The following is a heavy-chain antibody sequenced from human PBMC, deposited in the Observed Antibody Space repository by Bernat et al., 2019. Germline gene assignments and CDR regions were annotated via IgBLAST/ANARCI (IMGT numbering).Heavy chain of an antibody. J-gene: IGHJ4*02. CDR3: ARGRGTGDFDY. CDR2: INPSGGTT. D-gene: IGHD3-10*01. V-gene: IGHV1-46*01. CDR1: GYTFTTYY. Sequence: QVQLVQSGAEVKKPGASVKVSCKASGYTFTTYYMHWVRQAPGQGLEWMGIINPSGGTTNDAQKFRVRSPMTRDTSTSTVCIELSSLRCEETAVYYCARGRGTGDFDYWGQGTLVTVSS.